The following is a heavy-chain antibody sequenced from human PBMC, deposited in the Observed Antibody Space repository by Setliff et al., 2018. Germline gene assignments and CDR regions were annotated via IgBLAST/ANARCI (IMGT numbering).Heavy chain of an antibody. J-gene: IGHJ4*02. CDR3: AREGRWDYNYPIY. CDR1: GGSFSGYF. D-gene: IGHD5-12*01. V-gene: IGHV4-34*01. CDR2: ISSSGAT. Sequence: SSETLSLTCAVYGGSFSGYFWGWIRQPPGKGLEWIGTISSSGATNYNSSLKSRVTLSRDVAKRQFALNLRSVTAVDTAVYYCAREGRWDYNYPIYWGQGILVTVSS.